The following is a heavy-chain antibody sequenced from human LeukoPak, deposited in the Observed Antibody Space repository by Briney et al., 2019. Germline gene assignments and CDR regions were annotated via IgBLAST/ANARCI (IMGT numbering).Heavy chain of an antibody. J-gene: IGHJ4*02. CDR3: ARVGTTVTRALGY. CDR2: INPKSGGT. Sequence: ASVKVSCKASGYTFTGYYMHWVRQAPGQGLEWMGWINPKSGGTNYAQKFQGRVTMTRDTSISTAYMELSRLRSDDTAVYYCARVGTTVTRALGYRGQGTLVTVSS. D-gene: IGHD4-17*01. V-gene: IGHV1-2*02. CDR1: GYTFTGYY.